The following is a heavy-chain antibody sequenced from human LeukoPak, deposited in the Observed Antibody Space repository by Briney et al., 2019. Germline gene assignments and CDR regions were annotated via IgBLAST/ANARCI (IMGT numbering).Heavy chain of an antibody. D-gene: IGHD6-6*01. CDR3: ARGLGDSSSSEYNWFDP. CDR1: GGSFSGYY. V-gene: IGHV4-34*01. Sequence: PSETLSLTCVVCGGSFSGYYWSWIRQPPGKGLEWIGEINHSGSTNYNPSLKSRVTISVDTSKNQFSLKLSSVTAADTAVYYCARGLGDSSSSEYNWFDPWGQGTLVTVSS. CDR2: INHSGST. J-gene: IGHJ5*02.